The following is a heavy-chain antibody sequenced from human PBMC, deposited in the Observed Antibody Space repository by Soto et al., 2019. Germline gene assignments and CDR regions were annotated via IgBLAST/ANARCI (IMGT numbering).Heavy chain of an antibody. Sequence: DVQLLESGGGLVHPGESLRLSCAASGFTFSNYAMAWVHQAPGKGLEWVSSISGDGGNTYHADSVRGRFTISRDNSENTLYLQMRSLRAEDTAVYYCAKDLVAARTYWGQGALVTVSS. V-gene: IGHV3-23*01. D-gene: IGHD6-19*01. CDR2: ISGDGGNT. CDR3: AKDLVAARTY. CDR1: GFTFSNYA. J-gene: IGHJ4*02.